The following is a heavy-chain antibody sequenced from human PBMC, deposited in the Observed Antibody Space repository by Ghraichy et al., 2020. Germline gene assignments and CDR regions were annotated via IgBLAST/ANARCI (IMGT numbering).Heavy chain of an antibody. J-gene: IGHJ4*02. CDR3: ARERVPVGAGIAAAGN. D-gene: IGHD6-13*01. V-gene: IGHV1-46*03. Sequence: ASVKVSCKISGSTFSTPFTHYVRQSPLQVLKRMGIINPSGGSTSYAQKFQGRVTMTRDTSTSTVYMELSSLRSEDTAVYYCARERVPVGAGIAAAGNWGQGTLVTVSS. CDR2: INPSGGST. CDR1: GSTFSTPF.